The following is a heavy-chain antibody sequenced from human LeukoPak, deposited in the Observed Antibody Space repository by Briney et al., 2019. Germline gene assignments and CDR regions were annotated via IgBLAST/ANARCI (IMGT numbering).Heavy chain of an antibody. CDR3: ARALAVAGTWYYYYYMDV. CDR1: GDSVSSNSAA. J-gene: IGHJ6*03. V-gene: IGHV6-1*01. D-gene: IGHD6-19*01. CDR2: TYYRSKWYN. Sequence: SQTLSLTCAISGDSVSSNSAAWNWIRQSPSRGLEWLGRTYYRSKWYNDYAVSVKSRITINPDTSKNQFSLQLNSVTPEDTAVYYCARALAVAGTWYYYYYMDVWGKGTTVTVSS.